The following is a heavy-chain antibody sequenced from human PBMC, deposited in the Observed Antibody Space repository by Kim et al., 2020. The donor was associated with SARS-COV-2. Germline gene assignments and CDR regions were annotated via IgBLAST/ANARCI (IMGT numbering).Heavy chain of an antibody. V-gene: IGHV3-33*01. CDR2: IWYDGSNK. Sequence: GGSLRLSCAASGFTFSSYGMHWVRQAPGKGLEWVAVIWYDGSNKYYADSVKGRFTISRDNSKNTLYLQMNTLRAEDTAVYYCARDNGYCGGDCHLAGDAFDIWGQGTMVTVSS. CDR1: GFTFSSYG. J-gene: IGHJ3*02. CDR3: ARDNGYCGGDCHLAGDAFDI. D-gene: IGHD2-21*02.